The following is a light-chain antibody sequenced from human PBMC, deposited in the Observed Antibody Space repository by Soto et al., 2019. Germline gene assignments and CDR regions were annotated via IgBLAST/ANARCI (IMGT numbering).Light chain of an antibody. CDR2: GAS. Sequence: EIVMTQSQATLSVSPGERATLSCRASQSISSSLAWYQQKPGQAPRLLIHGASTRATSNPGRFSGSGSGAEFTLTISSLQSEDFALYYCQQYYDWPPTFGQGTKVDNK. V-gene: IGKV3-15*01. CDR1: QSISSS. CDR3: QQYYDWPPT. J-gene: IGKJ1*01.